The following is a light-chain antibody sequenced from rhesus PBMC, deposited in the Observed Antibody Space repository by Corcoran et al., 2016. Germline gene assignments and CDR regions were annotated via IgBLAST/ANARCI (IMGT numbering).Light chain of an antibody. CDR2: KAS. J-gene: IGKJ4*01. V-gene: IGKV1-74*01. CDR3: QHGFGTPLT. CDR1: ENVNNF. Sequence: DIQMTQSPSSLSASVGDRVTITCRASENVNNFLNWYQQKPGKAPKLLLYKASTLQSGVPSRFSGSGSWTDYTFTISSLQPEDVATYYCQHGFGTPLTFGGGTKVEVK.